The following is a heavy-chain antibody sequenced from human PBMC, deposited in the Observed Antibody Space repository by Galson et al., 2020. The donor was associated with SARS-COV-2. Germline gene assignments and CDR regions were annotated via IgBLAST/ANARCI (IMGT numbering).Heavy chain of an antibody. CDR2: MFYTGTT. CDR3: ATLEDSSGYYIDY. J-gene: IGHJ4*02. CDR1: GGSISSSNYF. V-gene: IGHV4-39*07. Sequence: SETLSLTCTVSGGSISSSNYFWGWIRQPPGKGLEWIGSMFYTGTTYYNPSLQSRVTISSDTSKNQFSLTLSSVTAADTAMYYCATLEDSSGYYIDYWGQGTLVTVSS. D-gene: IGHD3-22*01.